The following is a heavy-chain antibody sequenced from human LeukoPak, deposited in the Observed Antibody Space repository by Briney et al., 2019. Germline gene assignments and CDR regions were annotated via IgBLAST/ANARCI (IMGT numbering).Heavy chain of an antibody. CDR3: SFIGRYCSSTSCSFDY. Sequence: APVKVSCKASGYTFTGYYMHWVRQAPGQGLEWRGCVNPNSGVTNYAQRFQRRVTMTRDTSIRPAYMELSRLRSDYPAVYYCSFIGRYCSSTSCSFDYWGQGTLVTVSS. V-gene: IGHV1-2*02. D-gene: IGHD2-2*01. CDR1: GYTFTGYY. CDR2: VNPNSGVT. J-gene: IGHJ4*02.